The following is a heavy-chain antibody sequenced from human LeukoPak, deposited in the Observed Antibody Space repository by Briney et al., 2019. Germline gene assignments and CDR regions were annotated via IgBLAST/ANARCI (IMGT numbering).Heavy chain of an antibody. CDR3: AKDRSSSWALDY. J-gene: IGHJ4*02. Sequence: PGRSLRLSCAVSGFTSSNYSMHWVRPAAGKGLEWVAVMSYDGSNKYYVNSVKGRLTISRDNSKNTLYLQMSSLRAEDTAVYYCAKDRSSSWALDYWGQGTLVTVSS. CDR2: MSYDGSNK. D-gene: IGHD6-13*01. CDR1: GFTSSNYS. V-gene: IGHV3-30*18.